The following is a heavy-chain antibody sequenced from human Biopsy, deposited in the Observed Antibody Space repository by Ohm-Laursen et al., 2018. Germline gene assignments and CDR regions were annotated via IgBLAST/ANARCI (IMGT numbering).Heavy chain of an antibody. J-gene: IGHJ4*02. D-gene: IGHD3-16*01. CDR1: GYTFTDAA. CDR3: ARNRANDYVWGSYGDDN. Sequence: ASVKVSCKASGYTFTDAAITWVRQVGGQGFEWLGWISTKTGNTNFAQKFQGRITLTTDASTATAYMELRGLISDDTAVYYCARNRANDYVWGSYGDDNWGQGTLVTVSS. V-gene: IGHV1-18*01. CDR2: ISTKTGNT.